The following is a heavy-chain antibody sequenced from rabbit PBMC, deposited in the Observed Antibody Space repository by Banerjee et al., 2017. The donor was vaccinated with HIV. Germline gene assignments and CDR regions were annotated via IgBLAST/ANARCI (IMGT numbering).Heavy chain of an antibody. V-gene: IGHV1S40*01. CDR1: GFDISGYH. CDR2: IAADTGDYT. Sequence: QSLEESRGDLVKPGASLTLTCTASGFDISGYHMCWVRQAPGKGLEWIACIAADTGDYTQYASWAKGRFTMSKTSSTTVTLQMTSLTAADKASYFCARDLAGVIGWNFNLWGQGTLVTVS. D-gene: IGHD4-1*01. CDR3: ARDLAGVIGWNFNL. J-gene: IGHJ4*01.